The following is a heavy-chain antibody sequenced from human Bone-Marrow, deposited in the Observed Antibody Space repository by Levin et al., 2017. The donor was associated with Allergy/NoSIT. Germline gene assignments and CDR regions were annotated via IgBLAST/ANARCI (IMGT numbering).Heavy chain of an antibody. V-gene: IGHV3-23*01. CDR2: ISGSGGST. J-gene: IGHJ4*02. Sequence: GGSLRLSCAASGFTFSSYAMSWVRQAPGKGLEWVSAISGSGGSTYYADSVKGRFTISRDNSKNTLYLQMNSLRAEDTAVYYCANEYSSSSIQGPGHYWGQGTLVTVSS. D-gene: IGHD6-6*01. CDR1: GFTFSSYA. CDR3: ANEYSSSSIQGPGHY.